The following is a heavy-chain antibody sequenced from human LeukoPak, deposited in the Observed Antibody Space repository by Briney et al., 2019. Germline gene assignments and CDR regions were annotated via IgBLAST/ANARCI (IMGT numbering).Heavy chain of an antibody. CDR2: IYSGGST. D-gene: IGHD7-27*01. Sequence: TGGSLRLSCAASGLTVSSNHMSWVRQAPGKGLEWVSVIYSGGSTHYADSVKGRFAISRDNSKNTLYLQMNSLRGEDTALYYCARDVGLGYWGQGTLVTVSS. CDR1: GLTVSSNH. J-gene: IGHJ4*02. V-gene: IGHV3-66*01. CDR3: ARDVGLGY.